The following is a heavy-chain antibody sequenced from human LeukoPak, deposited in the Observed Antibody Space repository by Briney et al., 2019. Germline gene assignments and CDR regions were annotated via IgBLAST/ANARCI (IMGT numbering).Heavy chain of an antibody. CDR3: ARYSEPYDFWSGYAPHWFDP. V-gene: IGHV4-59*01. J-gene: IGHJ5*02. CDR2: IYYSGGT. Sequence: SETLSLTCTVSGGSISSYYWSWIRQPPGKGLEWIGYIYYSGGTNYNPSLKSRVTISVDTSKNQFSLKLSSVTAADTAVYYCARYSEPYDFWSGYAPHWFDPWGQGTLVTVSS. CDR1: GGSISSYY. D-gene: IGHD3-3*01.